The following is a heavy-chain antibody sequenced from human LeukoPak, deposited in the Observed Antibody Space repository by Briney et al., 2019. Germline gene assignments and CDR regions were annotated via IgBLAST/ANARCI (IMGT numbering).Heavy chain of an antibody. V-gene: IGHV1-18*01. Sequence: ASVKVSCKASGYTFTSYGISWVRQAPGQGLEWMGWISAYNGNTNYAQKLQGRVTMTTDTSTRTAYMELRSLRSDDTAVYYCARDVVLEMATTPYFDYWGQGTLVTVSS. CDR3: ARDVVLEMATTPYFDY. CDR2: ISAYNGNT. J-gene: IGHJ4*02. D-gene: IGHD5-24*01. CDR1: GYTFTSYG.